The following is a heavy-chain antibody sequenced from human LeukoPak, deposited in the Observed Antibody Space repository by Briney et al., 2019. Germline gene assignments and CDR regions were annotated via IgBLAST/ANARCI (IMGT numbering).Heavy chain of an antibody. V-gene: IGHV3-30*04. CDR2: ISYDGSNK. Sequence: GGSLRLSCAASGFTFSSYAMHWVRQAPGKGLEWAAVISYDGSNKYYADSVKGRFTISRDNSKNTLYLQMNSLRAEDTAVYYCARGGPYRWFGELIPDQNYYGMDVWGQGTTVTVSS. CDR3: ARGGPYRWFGELIPDQNYYGMDV. D-gene: IGHD3-10*01. J-gene: IGHJ6*02. CDR1: GFTFSSYA.